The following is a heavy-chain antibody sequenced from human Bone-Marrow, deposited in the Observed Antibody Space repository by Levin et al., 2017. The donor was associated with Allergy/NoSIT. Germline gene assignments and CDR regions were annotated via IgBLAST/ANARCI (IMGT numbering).Heavy chain of an antibody. Sequence: SCAASGFTFSNFAMSWVRQAPGKGLEFVSGISESGGTTWTADSVKGRFTISRDNSKNTLYLEMNSLRAEDTAVYYCAKDYRQQLAQFDFWGQGTLVTVSS. CDR2: ISESGGTT. CDR1: GFTFSNFA. V-gene: IGHV3-23*01. J-gene: IGHJ4*02. D-gene: IGHD6-13*01. CDR3: AKDYRQQLAQFDF.